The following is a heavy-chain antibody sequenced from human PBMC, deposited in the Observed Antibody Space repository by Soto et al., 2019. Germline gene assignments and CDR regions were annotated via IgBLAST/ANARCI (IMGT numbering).Heavy chain of an antibody. CDR2: ISYDGSNK. V-gene: IGHV3-30-3*01. J-gene: IGHJ4*02. Sequence: QVQLVESGGGVVQPGRSLRLSCVASGFTFSSYAMHWVRQAPGKGLEWVAVISYDGSNKYYADSVKGRFTISRDNSKNTLYLQMNSLKAEDTAVYYCSRVKSGDYFDYWGQGTLVTVSS. D-gene: IGHD4-17*01. CDR3: SRVKSGDYFDY. CDR1: GFTFSSYA.